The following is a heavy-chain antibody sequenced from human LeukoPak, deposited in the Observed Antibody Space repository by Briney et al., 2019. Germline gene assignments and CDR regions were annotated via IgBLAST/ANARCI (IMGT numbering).Heavy chain of an antibody. J-gene: IGHJ6*02. Sequence: GASVKVSCKVSGYTLTELSMHWVRQAPGKGLEWMGGFDPEDGETIYAQKFQGRVTMTEDTSTDTAYMELSSLRSEDTAVYYCARGGGSSWTDYYGMDVWGQGTTVTVSS. CDR1: GYTLTELS. V-gene: IGHV1-24*01. D-gene: IGHD6-13*01. CDR3: ARGGGSSWTDYYGMDV. CDR2: FDPEDGET.